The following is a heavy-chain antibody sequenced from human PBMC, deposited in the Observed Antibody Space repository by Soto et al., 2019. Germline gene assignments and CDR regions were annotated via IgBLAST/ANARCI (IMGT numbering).Heavy chain of an antibody. J-gene: IGHJ4*02. CDR3: AKDSLSGSYGY. D-gene: IGHD1-26*01. V-gene: IGHV3-23*01. CDR2: IGGNVGST. CDR1: GFTFSSYA. Sequence: GGSLRLSCAASGFTFSSYAMSWVRQAPGKGLEWVSAIGGNVGSTYYADSVKGRFTISRDNSKNTLYLQMNSLRADDTAVYYCAKDSLSGSYGYWGQGTLVTVSS.